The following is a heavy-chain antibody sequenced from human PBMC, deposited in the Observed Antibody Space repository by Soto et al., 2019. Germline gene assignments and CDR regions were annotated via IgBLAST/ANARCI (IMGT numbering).Heavy chain of an antibody. CDR1: GYTFTSYY. CDR2: INPSGGST. CDR3: AILHLPAAIQYSFDY. Sequence: GASVKVSCKASGYTFTSYYMHWVRQAPGQGLEWMGIINPSGGSTSYAQKFQGRVTMTRDKSTSTAYMELSSLRSEDTAVYYCAILHLPAAIQYSFDYWGQGTLVTVSS. D-gene: IGHD2-2*01. J-gene: IGHJ4*02. V-gene: IGHV1-46*01.